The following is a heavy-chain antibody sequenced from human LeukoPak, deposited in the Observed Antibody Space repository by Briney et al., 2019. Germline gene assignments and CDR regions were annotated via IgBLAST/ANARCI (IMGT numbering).Heavy chain of an antibody. CDR1: GGTFSSYA. D-gene: IGHD3-22*01. CDR2: ISSYNGNT. J-gene: IGHJ4*02. CDR3: ARDIGQWGYYDSRGHFRDF. Sequence: GSSVKVSCKASGGTFSSYAISWVRQAPGQGLEWMGWISSYNGNTKYAQELQGRVTMSTDTSTNTAYMELRSLRSDDTAVYFCARDIGQWGYYDSRGHFRDFWGQGTLVTVSS. V-gene: IGHV1-18*01.